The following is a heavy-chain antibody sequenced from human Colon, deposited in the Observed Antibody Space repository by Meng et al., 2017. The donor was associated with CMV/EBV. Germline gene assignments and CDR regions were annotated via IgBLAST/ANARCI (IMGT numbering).Heavy chain of an antibody. V-gene: IGHV4-38-2*02. D-gene: IGHD3-16*01. J-gene: IGHJ3*01. CDR2: VYYRGNT. CDR1: GYSISSGYY. CDR3: ARQLNGDLGQDGFDF. Sequence: GSLRLSCTVSGYSISSGYYWGCIRQSPGKGLEWIGSVYYRGNTYYNPSLKSRVTMSVDTSKNQFSLNLTSVTAADTAVYYCARQLNGDLGQDGFDFWGQGTRVTVSS.